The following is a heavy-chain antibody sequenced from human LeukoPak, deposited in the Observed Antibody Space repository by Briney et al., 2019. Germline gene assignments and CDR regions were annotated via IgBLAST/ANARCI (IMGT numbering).Heavy chain of an antibody. Sequence: PGGSLRLSCAASGFTCSSYGMHWVRQAPGKGLEWVAVIWYDGSNKYYADSVKGRFTISRDNSKNTLYLQMNSLRAEDTAVYYCAKDGLMGATHHHHFDYWGQGTLVTVSS. J-gene: IGHJ4*02. CDR3: AKDGLMGATHHHHFDY. D-gene: IGHD1-26*01. CDR2: IWYDGSNK. CDR1: GFTCSSYG. V-gene: IGHV3-33*06.